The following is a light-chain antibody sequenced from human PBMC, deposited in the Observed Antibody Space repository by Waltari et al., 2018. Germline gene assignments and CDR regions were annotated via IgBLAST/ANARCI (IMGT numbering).Light chain of an antibody. CDR1: SSDVGDYNY. Sequence: QSALTQPASVSGSPGQAITISCTGTSSDVGDYNYVSWYQQYPGKAPKLMIYDVTRRPSGVSSLFAGSKSGNTASRTISGLQAEDESEYYCSSYTGSSTWVFGGGTKLTVL. CDR2: DVT. CDR3: SSYTGSSTWV. V-gene: IGLV2-14*03. J-gene: IGLJ3*02.